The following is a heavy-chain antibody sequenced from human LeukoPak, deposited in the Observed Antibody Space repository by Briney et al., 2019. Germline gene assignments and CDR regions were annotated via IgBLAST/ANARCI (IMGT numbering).Heavy chain of an antibody. CDR3: ASPYYDILTGYYADAFDI. D-gene: IGHD3-9*01. J-gene: IGHJ3*02. Sequence: HAGGSLRLSCAASGFTFSSYGMHWVRQAPGKGLEWVAVISYDGSNKYYADSVKGRFTISRDNSKNTLYLQMNSLRAEDTAVYYCASPYYDILTGYYADAFDIWGQGTMVTVSS. CDR1: GFTFSSYG. CDR2: ISYDGSNK. V-gene: IGHV3-30*03.